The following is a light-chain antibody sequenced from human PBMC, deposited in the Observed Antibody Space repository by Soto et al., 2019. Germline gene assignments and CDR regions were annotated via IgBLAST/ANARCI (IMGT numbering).Light chain of an antibody. CDR2: DAS. J-gene: IGKJ2*01. CDR1: QSINNW. Sequence: DIRLTQSPSTLSAFVGDRVTITCRASQSINNWLAWYQQKPGEAPKLLIYDASSLERGVPPRLSGRGSGTEFTLTISSPQPDVFATYYCQLYSSAYTFGQGTTLEIK. V-gene: IGKV1-5*01. CDR3: QLYSSAYT.